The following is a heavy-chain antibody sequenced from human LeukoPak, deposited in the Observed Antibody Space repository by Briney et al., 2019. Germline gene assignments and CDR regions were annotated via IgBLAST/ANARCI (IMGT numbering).Heavy chain of an antibody. Sequence: SGGSLRLSCAASGFTVSSNYMSWVRQAPGKGLEWVSVIYSGGSTYYADSVKGRFTISRDNSKNTLYLQMNSLRAEDTAVYYCARGEGSSSWYKYAFDIWGQGTMVTVSS. V-gene: IGHV3-66*01. J-gene: IGHJ3*02. CDR3: ARGEGSSSWYKYAFDI. CDR2: IYSGGST. CDR1: GFTVSSNY. D-gene: IGHD6-13*01.